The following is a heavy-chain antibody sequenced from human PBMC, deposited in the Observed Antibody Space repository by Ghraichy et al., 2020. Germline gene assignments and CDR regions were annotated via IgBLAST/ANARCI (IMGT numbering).Heavy chain of an antibody. CDR1: GFTFSSYW. D-gene: IGHD6-13*01. CDR3: ARDPRGAAAGTGRGAWFDP. J-gene: IGHJ5*02. Sequence: GESLNISCAASGFTFSSYWMHWVRQAPGKGLVWVSRINSDGSSTSYADSVKGRFTISRDNAKNTLYLQMNSLRAEDTAVYYCARDPRGAAAGTGRGAWFDPWGQGTLVTVSS. V-gene: IGHV3-74*01. CDR2: INSDGSST.